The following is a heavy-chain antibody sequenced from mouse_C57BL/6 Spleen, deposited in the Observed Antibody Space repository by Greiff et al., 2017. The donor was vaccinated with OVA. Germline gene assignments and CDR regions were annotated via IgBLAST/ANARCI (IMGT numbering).Heavy chain of an antibody. CDR3: ARAYYSHAMDY. V-gene: IGHV1-50*01. CDR1: GYTFTSYW. J-gene: IGHJ4*01. CDR2: IDPSDSYT. D-gene: IGHD2-12*01. Sequence: QVQLQQPGAELVKPGASVKLSCKASGYTFTSYWMQWVQQRPGQGLEWIGEIDPSDSYTNYNQQFKGQATLTVDTSSSTAYMQLSSLTSEDSAVYYCARAYYSHAMDYWGQGTSVTGAS.